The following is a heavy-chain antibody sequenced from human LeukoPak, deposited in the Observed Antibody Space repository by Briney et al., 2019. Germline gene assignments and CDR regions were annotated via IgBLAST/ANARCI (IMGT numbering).Heavy chain of an antibody. CDR3: AREWDRYSSGWYVAAFDI. J-gene: IGHJ3*02. CDR2: ISSSGSTI. D-gene: IGHD6-19*01. V-gene: IGHV3-48*04. Sequence: GGSLRLSCAASGFTFSSYWMSWVRQAPGKGLEWVSYISSSGSTIYYADSVKGRFTISRDNAKNSLYLQMNSLRAEDTAVYYCAREWDRYSSGWYVAAFDIWGQGTMVTVSS. CDR1: GFTFSSYW.